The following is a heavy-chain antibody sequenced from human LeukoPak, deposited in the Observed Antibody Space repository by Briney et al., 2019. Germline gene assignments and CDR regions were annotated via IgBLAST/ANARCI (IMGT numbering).Heavy chain of an antibody. CDR3: ARGGASMVVTFD. V-gene: IGHV3-48*03. J-gene: IGHJ4*02. Sequence: TGGSLRLSCAASGFTFSSYEMIWVRQAPGKGLEWVSSISGSGATMKYADSVKGRFTISRDNAKNSLYLQMNSLRAEDTAVYYCARGGASMVVTFDWGQGTLVTVSS. CDR2: ISGSGATM. D-gene: IGHD4/OR15-4a*01. CDR1: GFTFSSYE.